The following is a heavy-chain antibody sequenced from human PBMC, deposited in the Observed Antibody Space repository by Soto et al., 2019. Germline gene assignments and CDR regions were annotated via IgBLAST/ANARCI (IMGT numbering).Heavy chain of an antibody. CDR2: ISYDGSNK. V-gene: IGHV3-30-3*01. CDR3: ARDHTAMVGYYYYGMDV. CDR1: GFTFSSYA. J-gene: IGHJ6*02. Sequence: GGSLRLSCAASGFTFSSYAMHWVRQAPGKGLEWVAVISYDGSNKYYADSVKGRFTISRDNSKNTLYLQMNSLRAEDTAVYYCARDHTAMVGYYYYGMDVWGQGTTVTVSS. D-gene: IGHD5-18*01.